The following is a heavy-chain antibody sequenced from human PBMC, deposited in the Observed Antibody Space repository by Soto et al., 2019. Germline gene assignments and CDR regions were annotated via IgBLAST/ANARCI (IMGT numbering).Heavy chain of an antibody. Sequence: QVQLQESGPGLVKPSQTLSLTCTVSGGSISSGGYYWSWIRQHPGKGLEWIGYIYYSGSTYYNPSLKSRVTISVDTSKNQFSLKLSSVTAADTAVYYCARDDRIGHSNWFDPWGQGTLVTVAS. D-gene: IGHD3-10*01. CDR1: GGSISSGGYY. CDR2: IYYSGST. V-gene: IGHV4-31*03. J-gene: IGHJ5*02. CDR3: ARDDRIGHSNWFDP.